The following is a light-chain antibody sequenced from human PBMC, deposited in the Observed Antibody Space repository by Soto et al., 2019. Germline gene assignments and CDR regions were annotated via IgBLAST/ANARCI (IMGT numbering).Light chain of an antibody. V-gene: IGKV1-5*01. Sequence: DIQMTQSPSTLSASVGDSVTITCRASQSISSWLAWYQQKPGKAPKLLIYDASSLESGVPSRFSGSGSWTEFTLTISSLQPDDFATYYCQQYNSYLFTFGPGTKVDIK. CDR1: QSISSW. CDR3: QQYNSYLFT. J-gene: IGKJ3*01. CDR2: DAS.